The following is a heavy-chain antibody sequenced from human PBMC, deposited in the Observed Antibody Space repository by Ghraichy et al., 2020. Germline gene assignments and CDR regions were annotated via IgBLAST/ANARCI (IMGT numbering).Heavy chain of an antibody. D-gene: IGHD2-15*01. CDR3: AKAPDPYCSGGSCYWGR. Sequence: LSLTCAASGFTFSSYAMSWVRQAPGKGLEWVSAISGSGGSTYHADSVKGRFTISRDNSKNTLYLQMNSLRAEDTAVYYCAKAPDPYCSGGSCYWGRWGQGTLVTVSS. CDR2: ISGSGGST. CDR1: GFTFSSYA. J-gene: IGHJ4*02. V-gene: IGHV3-23*01.